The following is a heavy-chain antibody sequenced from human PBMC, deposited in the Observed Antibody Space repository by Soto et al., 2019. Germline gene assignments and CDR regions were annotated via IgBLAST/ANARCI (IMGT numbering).Heavy chain of an antibody. CDR1: GGSFSGYY. Sequence: SETLSLTCAVYGGSFSGYYWSWIRQPPGKGLEWIGEINHSGSTNYNPSPKSRVTISVDTSKNQFSLKLSSVTAADTAVYYCARGGGYCSSTSCRGYYYYYYYMDVWGKGTTVTVSS. D-gene: IGHD2-2*01. CDR3: ARGGGYCSSTSCRGYYYYYYYMDV. CDR2: INHSGST. J-gene: IGHJ6*03. V-gene: IGHV4-34*01.